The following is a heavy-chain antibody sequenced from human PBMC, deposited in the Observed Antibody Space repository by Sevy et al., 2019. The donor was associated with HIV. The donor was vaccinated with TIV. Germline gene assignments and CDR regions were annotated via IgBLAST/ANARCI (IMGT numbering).Heavy chain of an antibody. J-gene: IGHJ4*02. D-gene: IGHD3-10*01. CDR2: IGVYNGNL. V-gene: IGHV1-18*01. CDR1: GYIFTNSG. Sequence: ASVKVSCKTSGYIFTNSGITWERQAPGLGLEWMGWIGVYNGNLKYAQKFQGRVTMTTDTSTSTAYMELTSLRSDDTGVYYCARVPTYHYGSATYFDYWGQGTLVTVSS. CDR3: ARVPTYHYGSATYFDY.